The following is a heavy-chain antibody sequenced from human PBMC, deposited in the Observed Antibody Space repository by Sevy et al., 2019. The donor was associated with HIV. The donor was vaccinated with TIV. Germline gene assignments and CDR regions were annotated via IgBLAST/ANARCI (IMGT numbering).Heavy chain of an antibody. CDR2: IYSGGST. CDR1: GFTVSSSY. V-gene: IGHV3-53*01. J-gene: IGHJ5*02. CDR3: ARGRGVFGAVAINWFDP. Sequence: GGSLRLSCAASGFTVSSSYMTWVRQPPGKGLEWVSVIYSGGSTYYADSVKGRFTISRDNSKNTLYLQVKNLRADDTAVYYCARGRGVFGAVAINWFDPWGQGALVTVS. D-gene: IGHD3-3*01.